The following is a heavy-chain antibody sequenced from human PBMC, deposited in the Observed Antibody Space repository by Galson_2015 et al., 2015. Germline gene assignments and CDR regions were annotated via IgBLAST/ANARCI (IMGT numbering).Heavy chain of an antibody. CDR3: ASGDYEIYYFDS. J-gene: IGHJ4*02. CDR2: IYSGGST. V-gene: IGHV3-53*01. D-gene: IGHD4-17*01. CDR1: GFTVSSDF. Sequence: SLRLSCAASGFTVSSDFMSWVRQAPGKGLEWVSLIYSGGSTYYADSVKGRFTISRDNSKNKLYLQMNSLRAEDTAVYYCASGDYEIYYFDSWGQGTLVTVAS.